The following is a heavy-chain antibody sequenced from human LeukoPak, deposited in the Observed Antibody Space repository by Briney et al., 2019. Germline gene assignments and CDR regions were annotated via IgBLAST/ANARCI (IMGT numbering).Heavy chain of an antibody. CDR1: GGSISSSSYY. D-gene: IGHD3-10*01. CDR3: ARCGGGYYGSGSYWK. CDR2: IYYSGST. V-gene: IGHV4-39*01. J-gene: IGHJ4*02. Sequence: SETLSLTCTVSGGSISSSSYYWGWIRQPPGKGLEWIRSIYYSGSTYYNPSLKSRVTISVDTSKNQFSLKLSSVTAADTAVYYCARCGGGYYGSGSYWKWGQGTLVTVSS.